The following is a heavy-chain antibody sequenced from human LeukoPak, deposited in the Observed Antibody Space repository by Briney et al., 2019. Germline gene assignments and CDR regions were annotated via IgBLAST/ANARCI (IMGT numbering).Heavy chain of an antibody. J-gene: IGHJ6*03. CDR2: ISAYNGNT. V-gene: IGHV1-18*01. Sequence: ASVKVSCKASGYTFTSYSISLVRQAPGQGLEWMGWISAYNGNTNYAQKLQGRVTMTTDTSTSTAYMELRSLRSDDTGLSYCARDDVERPYYLDVWGKGTPVTVSS. CDR3: ARDDVERPYYLDV. CDR1: GYTFTSYS. D-gene: IGHD6-25*01.